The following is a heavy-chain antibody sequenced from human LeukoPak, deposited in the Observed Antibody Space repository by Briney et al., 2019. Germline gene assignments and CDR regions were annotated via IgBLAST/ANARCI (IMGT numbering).Heavy chain of an antibody. D-gene: IGHD2/OR15-2a*01. CDR1: GLTFSTYW. Sequence: GGSLRLSCSASGLTFSTYWMHWVRQALGKGLVSVSRIDPDGNTVYADSVRGRFTVTRDNAKNTMYLQMNSLRVEDTALYYCASFRNTDIWGQGTTVTVSP. J-gene: IGHJ3*02. CDR3: ASFRNTDI. V-gene: IGHV3-74*01. CDR2: IDPDGNT.